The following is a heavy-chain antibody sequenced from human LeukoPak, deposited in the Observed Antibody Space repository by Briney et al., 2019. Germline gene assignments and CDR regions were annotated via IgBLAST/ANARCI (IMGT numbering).Heavy chain of an antibody. CDR1: GYTFTSYD. V-gene: IGHV1-8*01. Sequence: ASAKVSCKASGYTFTSYDINWVRQATGQGLEWMGWMNPNSGNTGYAQKFQGRVTMTRNTSISTAYMELSSLRSEDTAVYYCARSDSSSWYEVFGDYWGQGTLVTVSS. D-gene: IGHD6-13*01. CDR2: MNPNSGNT. CDR3: ARSDSSSWYEVFGDY. J-gene: IGHJ4*02.